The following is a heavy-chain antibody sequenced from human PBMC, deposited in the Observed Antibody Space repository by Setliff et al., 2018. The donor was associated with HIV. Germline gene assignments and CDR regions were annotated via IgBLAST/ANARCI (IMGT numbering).Heavy chain of an antibody. Sequence: ASVKVSCKASGGIFINSAFTWVRQAPGQGLEWMGRMNPDSGLTDYAPKLQGRVIMTRNTSITTAYMQVTRLRSDDTAVYYCARGSFGGSYSSFWGQGTLVTVS. J-gene: IGHJ4*02. CDR2: MNPDSGLT. V-gene: IGHV1-8*02. CDR1: GGIFINSA. D-gene: IGHD1-26*01. CDR3: ARGSFGGSYSSF.